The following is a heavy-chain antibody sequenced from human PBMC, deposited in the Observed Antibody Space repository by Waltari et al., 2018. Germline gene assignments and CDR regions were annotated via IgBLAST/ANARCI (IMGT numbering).Heavy chain of an antibody. V-gene: IGHV1-46*01. Sequence: QVQLLQSGAEEKKPGASVKLSCMASGYTFTSNFIHWVRQAPGQGPEWMGVITPSTGGSNYAQRFQGRVTMTSDTSTSTIYMEVRSLTSQDTATYYCARSATGGTYFDYWGQGTLVTVSS. J-gene: IGHJ4*02. CDR1: GYTFTSNF. D-gene: IGHD3-16*01. CDR2: ITPSTGGS. CDR3: ARSATGGTYFDY.